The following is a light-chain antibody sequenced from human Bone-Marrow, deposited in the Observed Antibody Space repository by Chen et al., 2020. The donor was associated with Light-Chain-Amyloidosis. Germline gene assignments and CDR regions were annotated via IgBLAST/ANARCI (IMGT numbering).Light chain of an antibody. CDR3: RAADCGVADEVK. CDR1: DLPTKY. CDR2: RDT. V-gene: IGLV3-25*03. J-gene: IGLJ2*01. Sequence: SYELTQPPSVSVSPGQTARITCSGDDLPTKYAYWYQQKPGQAPVLVIQRDTERPSGISERFSGSSAGTPARFSIGGVRAGHEAQYHLRAADCGVADEVKFGGGAKLPGL.